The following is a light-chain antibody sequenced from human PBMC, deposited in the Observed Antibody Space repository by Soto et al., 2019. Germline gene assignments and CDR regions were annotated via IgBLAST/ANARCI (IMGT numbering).Light chain of an antibody. CDR2: DVT. J-gene: IGLJ1*01. V-gene: IGLV2-14*01. CDR3: SSYTTISTYV. Sequence: QSALTQPASVSGSPGQSIAISCTGTSSDVGAYNFVSWYQQHPDKAPKLILYDVTNRPSGVSNRFSGSKSGNMASLTISGLQAEDEADYYCSSYTTISTYVFGTGTKLTVL. CDR1: SSDVGAYNF.